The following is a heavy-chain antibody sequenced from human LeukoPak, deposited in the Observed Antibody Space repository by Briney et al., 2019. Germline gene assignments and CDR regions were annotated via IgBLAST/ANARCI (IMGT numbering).Heavy chain of an antibody. CDR3: ASLTKRDAFAI. CDR1: GYTFTSYL. V-gene: IGHV1-46*01. Sequence: ASVKVSCKASGYTFTSYLMHWVRQAPGQGLEYMGMINPSGGSTVYTQKFQGRITKSKDTSTSTVYMDLYSLRSEDTAVYYCASLTKRDAFAIWGQGPMVTVSS. CDR2: INPSGGST. J-gene: IGHJ3*02. D-gene: IGHD1-1*01.